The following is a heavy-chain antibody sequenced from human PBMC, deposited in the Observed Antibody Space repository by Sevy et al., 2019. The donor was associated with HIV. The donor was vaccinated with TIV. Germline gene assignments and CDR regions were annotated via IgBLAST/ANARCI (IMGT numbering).Heavy chain of an antibody. CDR2: ISGSSGLT. Sequence: GGSLRLSCAASGFSFMPYAMSWVRQAPGKGLEWVSGISGSSGLTYYGDSVKGRFTIPRDNSKNTLYLKMKNLRAEATAVYYCAKGTVSAPVGNYFDLWGHGALVTVSS. CDR1: GFSFMPYA. CDR3: AKGTVSAPVGNYFDL. D-gene: IGHD1-26*01. V-gene: IGHV3-23*01. J-gene: IGHJ4*01.